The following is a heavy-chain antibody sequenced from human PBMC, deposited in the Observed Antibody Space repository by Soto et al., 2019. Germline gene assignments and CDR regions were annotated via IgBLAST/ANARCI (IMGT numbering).Heavy chain of an antibody. CDR3: ARENEAVVPAAIDDYYYGMDV. V-gene: IGHV3-30-3*01. CDR2: ISYDGSNK. CDR1: GFTFSSYA. Sequence: GGSLRLSCAASGFTFSSYAMHWVRQAPGKGLEWVAVISYDGSNKYYADSVKGRFTISRDNSKNTLYLQMNSLRAEDTAVYYCARENEAVVPAAIDDYYYGMDVWGQGTTVTVSS. D-gene: IGHD2-2*01. J-gene: IGHJ6*02.